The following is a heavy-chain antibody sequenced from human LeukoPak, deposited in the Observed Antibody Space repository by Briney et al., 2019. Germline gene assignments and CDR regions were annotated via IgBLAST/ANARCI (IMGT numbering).Heavy chain of an antibody. V-gene: IGHV3-21*01. Sequence: GGSVRLCCAASGFTFSSYSMNWARQAPGKGLEWVSSISSSSSYIYYADSVKGRFTISRDNAKNSMYLQMNSLRAEDTAVYYCAKDGYCSSTSCYKVWAFDIWGQGTMVTVSS. J-gene: IGHJ3*02. CDR2: ISSSSSYI. CDR3: AKDGYCSSTSCYKVWAFDI. D-gene: IGHD2-2*02. CDR1: GFTFSSYS.